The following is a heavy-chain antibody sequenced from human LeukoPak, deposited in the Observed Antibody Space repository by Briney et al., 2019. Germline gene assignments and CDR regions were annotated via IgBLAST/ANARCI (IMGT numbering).Heavy chain of an antibody. J-gene: IGHJ4*02. V-gene: IGHV4-39*01. CDR3: ATGGGIAVAHA. CDR2: IYHSGTT. Sequence: SETLSLTCAVSGGSISSSRNSWGWIRQPPGKGLEWIASIYHSGTTHYNPSLKSRVTIFVHTSDNQFSLKLSSVTAADTAAYYCATGGGIAVAHAWGQGIVVTVSS. D-gene: IGHD6-19*01. CDR1: GGSISSSRNS.